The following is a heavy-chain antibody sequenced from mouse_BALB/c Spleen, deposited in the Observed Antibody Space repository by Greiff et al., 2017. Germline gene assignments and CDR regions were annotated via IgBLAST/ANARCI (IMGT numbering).Heavy chain of an antibody. J-gene: IGHJ3*01. D-gene: IGHD2-14*01. CDR2: INPSNGGT. CDR1: GYTFTSYY. Sequence: QVQLQQPGAELVKPGASVKLSCKASGYTFTSYYMYWVKQRPGQGLEWIGGINPSNGGTNFNEKFKSKATLTVDKSSSTAYMQLSSLTSEDSAVYYCTKDYRYDEFAYWGQGTLVTVSA. V-gene: IGHV1S16*01. CDR3: TKDYRYDEFAY.